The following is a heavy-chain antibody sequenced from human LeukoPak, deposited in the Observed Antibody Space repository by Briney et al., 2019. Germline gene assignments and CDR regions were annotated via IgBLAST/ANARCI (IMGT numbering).Heavy chain of an antibody. CDR3: ARSPTVNHYYYYYMDV. J-gene: IGHJ6*03. CDR2: INSNGSST. Sequence: GGSLRLSCAASGFTFSSYWMPWVRQAPGKGLVWVSRINSNGSSTSYADSVKGRFTISRDNAKNTLYLKMNSLRAEDTAVYYCARSPTVNHYYYYYMDVWGKGTTVTVSS. D-gene: IGHD4-11*01. V-gene: IGHV3-74*01. CDR1: GFTFSSYW.